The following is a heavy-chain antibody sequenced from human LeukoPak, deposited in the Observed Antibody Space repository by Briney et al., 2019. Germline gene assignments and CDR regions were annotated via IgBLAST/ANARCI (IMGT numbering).Heavy chain of an antibody. Sequence: PGRSLRLSCAASGFTLNDHYMDWVRQAPGKGLECVVRIKNKRGSYTADYAASVKGRFTISRDEYQNSLYLQMNIRKTEDTAVYYCGRDTATALDYWGQGTLVTVSS. V-gene: IGHV3-72*01. D-gene: IGHD6-13*01. CDR1: GFTLNDHY. CDR3: GRDTATALDY. J-gene: IGHJ4*02. CDR2: IKNKRGSYTA.